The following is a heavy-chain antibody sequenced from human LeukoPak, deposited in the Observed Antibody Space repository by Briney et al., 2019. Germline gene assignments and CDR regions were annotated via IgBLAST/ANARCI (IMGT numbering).Heavy chain of an antibody. CDR1: GFTVSSNY. V-gene: IGHV3-53*01. D-gene: IGHD3-22*01. J-gene: IGHJ4*02. Sequence: GGSLRLSCAASGFTVSSNYMSWVRQAPGKGLEWVSVIYSGGSTYYADSVKGRFTISRDNSKNTLYLQMNSLRAEDTAVYYCAREPPDSSGYYYYFDYWGQGTLVTVSS. CDR2: IYSGGST. CDR3: AREPPDSSGYYYYFDY.